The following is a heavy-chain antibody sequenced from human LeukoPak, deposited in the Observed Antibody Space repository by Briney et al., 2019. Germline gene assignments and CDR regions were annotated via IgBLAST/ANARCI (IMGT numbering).Heavy chain of an antibody. CDR3: ARYLGYYYYYMDV. CDR1: GGSISSSTYY. Sequence: KPSETLSLTCTVSGGSISSSTYYWSWIRQPPGKGLEWIGNIYYSGSTYYNPSLKSRVTMSIHTSNNQFSLKLSSVTAADTAVYYCARYLGYYYYYMDVWGKGTTVTVSS. J-gene: IGHJ6*03. V-gene: IGHV4-39*01. CDR2: IYYSGST. D-gene: IGHD3-3*01.